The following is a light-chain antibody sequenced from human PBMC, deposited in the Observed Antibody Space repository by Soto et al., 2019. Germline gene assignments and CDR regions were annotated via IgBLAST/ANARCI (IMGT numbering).Light chain of an antibody. CDR1: QTISSW. J-gene: IGKJ1*01. CDR3: QHYNSYSEA. Sequence: DIQMTQSPSTLSGSVGDRVTITCRASQTISSWLAWYQQKQGKAPKLLIYKASTLKSGAPSRFSGSGSGTEFTLTISSLQPDDFATYYCQHYNSYSEAFGQGTKVDIK. V-gene: IGKV1-5*03. CDR2: KAS.